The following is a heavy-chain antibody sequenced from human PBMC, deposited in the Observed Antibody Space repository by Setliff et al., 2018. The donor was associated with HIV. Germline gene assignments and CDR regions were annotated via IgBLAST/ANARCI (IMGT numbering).Heavy chain of an antibody. CDR3: ATAGGRSWFDP. V-gene: IGHV1-2*02. CDR1: GYTFDAKY. CDR2: INPNSGGT. D-gene: IGHD3-16*01. Sequence: ASVKVSCKTSGYTFDAKYIHWARQAPGQGLEWMGWINPNSGGTNYARKFQGRVTMTRDTSISTAYMELNSLRSDDTAVYYCATAGGRSWFDPWGPGTLVTVS. J-gene: IGHJ5*02.